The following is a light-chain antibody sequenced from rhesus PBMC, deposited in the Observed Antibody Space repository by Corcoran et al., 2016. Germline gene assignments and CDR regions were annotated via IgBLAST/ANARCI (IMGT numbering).Light chain of an antibody. CDR3: QQRNKSPPT. CDR2: ATS. Sequence: DIQMTQSPSSLSASVGDKVTITCRASQGISNALAWYHQKPGKTPKLLIYATSTLQGGGPSRFSGSGSGTEFTLAISSLQTEDLAVYFCQQRNKSPPTFGQGTKVEIK. CDR1: QGISNA. V-gene: IGKV1-33*01. J-gene: IGKJ1*01.